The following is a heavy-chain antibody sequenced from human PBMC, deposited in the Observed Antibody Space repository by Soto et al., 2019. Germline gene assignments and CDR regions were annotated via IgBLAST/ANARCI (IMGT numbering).Heavy chain of an antibody. Sequence: GESLKISCKGSGFSFTTYWIAWVRQMPGKGLEWMGIIYPGDSDTTYSPSFQGQVTISADKSISTAYLQWSSLKASDTAMYYCARLGSGYLEGSPEFDYWGQGTLVTVSS. J-gene: IGHJ4*02. CDR2: IYPGDSDT. CDR3: ARLGSGYLEGSPEFDY. CDR1: GFSFTTYW. V-gene: IGHV5-51*01. D-gene: IGHD3-22*01.